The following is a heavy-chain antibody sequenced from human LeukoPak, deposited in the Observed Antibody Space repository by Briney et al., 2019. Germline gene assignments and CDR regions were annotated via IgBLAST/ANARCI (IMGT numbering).Heavy chain of an antibody. CDR1: GGSISGYY. V-gene: IGHV4-59*01. CDR2: IYHSGST. J-gene: IGHJ4*02. CDR3: ARDPGYCSGGSCGNFDY. Sequence: SETLSLTCTVSGGSISGYYWSWIRQPPGKGLEWIGNIYHSGSTSYNPSLKSRATISLDTSKNQFSLNLTSVTAADTALYYCARDPGYCSGGSCGNFDYWGQGTLVTVSA. D-gene: IGHD2-15*01.